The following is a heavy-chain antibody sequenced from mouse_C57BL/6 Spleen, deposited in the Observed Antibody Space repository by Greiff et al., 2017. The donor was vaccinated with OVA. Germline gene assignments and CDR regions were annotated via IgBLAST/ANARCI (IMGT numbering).Heavy chain of an antibody. Sequence: VQLQQSGPELVKPGASVKISCKASGYTFTDYYMNWVKQSHGKSLEWIGDINPNNGGTSYNQKFKGKATLTVDKSSSTAYMELRSLTSEDSAVYYCARLPLFYAMDYWGQGTSVTVSS. J-gene: IGHJ4*01. CDR1: GYTFTDYY. V-gene: IGHV1-26*01. CDR3: ARLPLFYAMDY. CDR2: INPNNGGT.